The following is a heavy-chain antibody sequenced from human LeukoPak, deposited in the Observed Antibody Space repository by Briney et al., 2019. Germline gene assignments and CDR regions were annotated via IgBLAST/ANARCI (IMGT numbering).Heavy chain of an antibody. D-gene: IGHD5-18*01. CDR1: GGTFSKYT. CDR3: ARDLSYGTPMDAFDI. Sequence: SVKVSCKASGGTFSKYTISWVRQRPGQGLEWMGGITPLFGTANYAQKFQGRVTITADESASTAYMELSSLRSEDTAVYYCARDLSYGTPMDAFDIWGQGTMVTVSS. CDR2: ITPLFGTA. V-gene: IGHV1-69*13. J-gene: IGHJ3*02.